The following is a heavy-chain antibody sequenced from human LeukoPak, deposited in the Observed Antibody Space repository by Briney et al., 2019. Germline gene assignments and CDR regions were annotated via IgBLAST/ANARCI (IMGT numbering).Heavy chain of an antibody. CDR2: IYYSGST. J-gene: IGHJ4*02. CDR1: GGSISSYY. V-gene: IGHV4-59*01. Sequence: SETLSLTCTVSGGSISSYYWSWIRQPPGKGLEWIGYIYYSGSTNYNPSLKSRVTISVDTSKNQFSLKLSSVTAADTAVYYCARDQGYGYFDYWGQGTLVTVSS. D-gene: IGHD3-16*01. CDR3: ARDQGYGYFDY.